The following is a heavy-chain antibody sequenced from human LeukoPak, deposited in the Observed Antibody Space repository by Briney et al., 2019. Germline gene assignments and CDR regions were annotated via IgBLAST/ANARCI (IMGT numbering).Heavy chain of an antibody. J-gene: IGHJ5*02. CDR1: GYTFTSYG. D-gene: IGHD6-19*01. CDR3: ARTGYSSGWYGGLDGNWFDP. CDR2: ISAYNGNT. Sequence: GASVKVSCKASGYTFTSYGISWVRQAPGQGLEWMGWISAYNGNTNYAQKLQGRDTMTTDTSTSTAYMELRSLRSDDTAVYYCARTGYSSGWYGGLDGNWFDPWGQGTLVTVSS. V-gene: IGHV1-18*01.